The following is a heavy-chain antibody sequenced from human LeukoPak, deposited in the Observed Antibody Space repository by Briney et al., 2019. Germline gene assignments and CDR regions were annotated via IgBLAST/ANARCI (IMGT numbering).Heavy chain of an antibody. CDR2: IYISGST. V-gene: IGHV4-4*07. Sequence: SETLSLTCTVSGVSISSYYWSWIRQPAGKGLEWIGRIYISGSTNYNPSLKSRVTMSVDTSKNQFSLKLSSVTAADTAVYYCARVYYDSSGYYFSGGNIHQFDYWGQGTLVTVSS. CDR1: GVSISSYY. J-gene: IGHJ4*02. D-gene: IGHD3-22*01. CDR3: ARVYYDSSGYYFSGGNIHQFDY.